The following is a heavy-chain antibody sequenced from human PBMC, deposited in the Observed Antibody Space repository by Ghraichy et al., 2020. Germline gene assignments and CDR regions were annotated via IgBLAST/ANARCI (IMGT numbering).Heavy chain of an antibody. CDR3: ARGGRYYDSSGYYYVYWYFDL. V-gene: IGHV4-34*01. CDR2: INHSGST. D-gene: IGHD3-22*01. Sequence: SETLSLTCAVYGGSFSGYYWSWIRQPPGKGLEWIGEINHSGSTNYNPSLKSRVTISVDTSKNQFSLKLSSVTAADTAVYYCARGGRYYDSSGYYYVYWYFDLWSRGTLVTVSS. J-gene: IGHJ2*01. CDR1: GGSFSGYY.